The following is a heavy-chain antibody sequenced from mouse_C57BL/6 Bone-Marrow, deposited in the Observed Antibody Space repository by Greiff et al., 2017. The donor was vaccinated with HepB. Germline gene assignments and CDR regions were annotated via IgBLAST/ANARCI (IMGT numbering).Heavy chain of an antibody. Sequence: VQLQQSGAELVKPGASVKLSCTASGFNIKDYYMHWVKQRTEQGLEWIGRIDPEDGETKYAPKFPGKATITADTSSNTAYLQLSSLTSEDTDVYYCARCCGSAFGYWGQGTTLTVSS. CDR1: GFNIKDYY. CDR2: IDPEDGET. D-gene: IGHD1-1*01. V-gene: IGHV14-2*01. J-gene: IGHJ2*01. CDR3: ARCCGSAFGY.